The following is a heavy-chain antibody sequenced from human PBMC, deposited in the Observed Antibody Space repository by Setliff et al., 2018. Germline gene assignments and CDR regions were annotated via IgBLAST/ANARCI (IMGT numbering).Heavy chain of an antibody. V-gene: IGHV3-9*01. CDR2: ISWNSGIV. D-gene: IGHD5-12*01. J-gene: IGHJ4*02. CDR3: ASKVSTGY. Sequence: GGSLRLSCAASGFTFDDYAMHWVRQAPGKGLEWVSGISWNSGIVAYADSVKGRFTISRDNAKNTLYLQMNSLTAEDTAIYYCASKVSTGYWGQGTLVTVSS. CDR1: GFTFDDYA.